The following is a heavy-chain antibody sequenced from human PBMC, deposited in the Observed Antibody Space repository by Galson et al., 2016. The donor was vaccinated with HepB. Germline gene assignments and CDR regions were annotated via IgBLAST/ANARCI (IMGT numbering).Heavy chain of an antibody. J-gene: IGHJ4*02. CDR1: GFSLTASGVG. CDR2: INLNDDK. D-gene: IGHD5-24*01. CDR3: AQTLRWLQSPSDY. V-gene: IGHV2-5*01. Sequence: PALVKPTQTLTLTCTFSGFSLTASGVGVGWIRQPPGKALEWLALINLNDDKRYSPSLKSRPTITEDTSKNQVVLTLTNMDPVDTATYYCAQTLRWLQSPSDYWGQGILVTVSS.